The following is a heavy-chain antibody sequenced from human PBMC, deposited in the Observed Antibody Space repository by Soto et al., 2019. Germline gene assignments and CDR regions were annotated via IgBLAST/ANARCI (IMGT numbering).Heavy chain of an antibody. V-gene: IGHV2-70*01. Sequence: VSGPTLVNPKPTLILTCAFAGFSLSRKGMSVSWIRQPPGKALGLLALIEWEEEKFYSPSLRTRLTVSKDTSKSQVVLTLTNVETVDTATPFPTRSTTWTYEYYFDYWGQGSLVTVSS. CDR3: TRSTTWTYEYYFDY. CDR2: IEWEEEK. D-gene: IGHD1-7*01. J-gene: IGHJ4*02. CDR1: GFSLSRKGMS.